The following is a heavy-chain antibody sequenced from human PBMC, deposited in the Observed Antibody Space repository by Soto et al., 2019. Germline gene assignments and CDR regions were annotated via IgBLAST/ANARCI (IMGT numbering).Heavy chain of an antibody. CDR3: ARLGGSYAVPHFDY. D-gene: IGHD1-26*01. V-gene: IGHV4-61*08. CDR2: IYYSGST. Sequence: SETLSLTCTVSGGSISSGGYYWSWIRQPPGKGLEWIGYIYYSGSTNYNPSLKSRVTISVDTSKNQFSLKLISVTAADTAVYYCARLGGSYAVPHFDYWGQGTLVTVSS. CDR1: GGSISSGGYY. J-gene: IGHJ4*02.